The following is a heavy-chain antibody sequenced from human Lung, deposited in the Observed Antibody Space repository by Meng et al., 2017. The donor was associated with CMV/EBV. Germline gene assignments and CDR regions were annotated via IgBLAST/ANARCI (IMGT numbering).Heavy chain of an antibody. CDR2: IYYSGST. D-gene: IGHD2-2*01. V-gene: IGHV4-39*07. CDR1: GCSISSSSNY. Sequence: SXTXSLXCAVSGCSISSSSNYWVWIRQPPGKGLEWIGSIYYSGSTYYNPSLKSRVTISVDTAKNQFSLKLSSVTAADTAVYYCARDIYHTDLVVVRSDAFDIWXQGTXVTVSS. CDR3: ARDIYHTDLVVVRSDAFDI. J-gene: IGHJ3*02.